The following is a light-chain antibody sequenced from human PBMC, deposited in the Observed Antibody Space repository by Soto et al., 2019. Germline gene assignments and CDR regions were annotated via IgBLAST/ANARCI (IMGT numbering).Light chain of an antibody. V-gene: IGKV3-20*01. CDR3: HQYGDSPYS. CDR1: QKISANY. J-gene: IGKJ2*01. Sequence: VVLTQSPGTLSLSLGERATLSCRATQKISANYIAWYQIKTGQPPRLLVHGSVSRAAGIPDRFSGTGSGADFTLTIARVEPEDFAVYFCHQYGDSPYSFGQGT. CDR2: GSV.